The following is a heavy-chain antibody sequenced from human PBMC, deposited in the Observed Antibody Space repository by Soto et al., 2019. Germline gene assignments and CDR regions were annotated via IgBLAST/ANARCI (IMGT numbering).Heavy chain of an antibody. D-gene: IGHD2-21*02. J-gene: IGHJ3*02. CDR1: GYTFTSYA. CDR3: ASSCGGDCYSTAFDI. V-gene: IGHV1-3*01. Sequence: QVQLVQSGAEVKKPGASVKVSCKASGYTFTSYAMHWVRQAPGQRLEWMGWINAGNGNTKYSQKFQGRVTITRDTSASTDYMELSRLRSEDTAVYYCASSCGGDCYSTAFDIWGQGTMVTVSS. CDR2: INAGNGNT.